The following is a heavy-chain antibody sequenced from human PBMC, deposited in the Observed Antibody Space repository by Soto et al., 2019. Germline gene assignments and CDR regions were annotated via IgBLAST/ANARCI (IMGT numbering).Heavy chain of an antibody. Sequence: GGSLRLSCAASGFSFSTYDMHWVRQATGKGLEWVSGIGTAGDTYYSGSVKGRFTISRENAKNSLYLQVNSLRAGDTAVYYCARGIPPDVWRQGTTVTVSS. V-gene: IGHV3-13*04. CDR3: ARGIPPDV. CDR1: GFSFSTYD. J-gene: IGHJ6*02. CDR2: IGTAGDT.